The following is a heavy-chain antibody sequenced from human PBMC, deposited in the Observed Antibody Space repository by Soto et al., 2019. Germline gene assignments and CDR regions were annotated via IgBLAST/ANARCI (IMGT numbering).Heavy chain of an antibody. J-gene: IGHJ4*02. V-gene: IGHV5-51*01. CDR1: GYSFTNYW. Sequence: GESLKISCKVSGYSFTNYWIGWVRQMPGKGLEWMGIIYPGDSDTRYSPSFQGQVTISADKSISTAYLQWSSLKASDTAMYYCARPPRKGTGTTESADYWGQGTLVTVS. D-gene: IGHD1-1*01. CDR2: IYPGDSDT. CDR3: ARPPRKGTGTTESADY.